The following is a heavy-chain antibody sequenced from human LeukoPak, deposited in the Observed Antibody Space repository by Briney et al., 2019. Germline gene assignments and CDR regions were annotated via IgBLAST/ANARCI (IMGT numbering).Heavy chain of an antibody. J-gene: IGHJ4*02. CDR2: IYYSGST. Sequence: PSETLSLTCIVSGGFISTYYWSWIRQPPGKGLEWIGYIYYSGSTNYSPSLKSRVTISVDTSKNQFSLNLYSVTAADTAVYYCARQYYSASGTYKFDAWGQGTLVTVSS. V-gene: IGHV4-59*01. D-gene: IGHD3-10*01. CDR3: ARQYYSASGTYKFDA. CDR1: GGFISTYY.